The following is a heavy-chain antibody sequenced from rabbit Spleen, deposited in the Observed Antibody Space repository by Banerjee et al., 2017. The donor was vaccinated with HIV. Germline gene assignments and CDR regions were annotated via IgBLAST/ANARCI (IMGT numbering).Heavy chain of an antibody. J-gene: IGHJ6*01. CDR2: IYTGSSGKT. CDR3: AREGPTTTFAFDL. D-gene: IGHD1-1*01. Sequence: QSLEESGGDLVKPGGSLTLTCKASGFSFSSGYDMCWVRQAPGKGLEWIGCIYTGSSGKTYYASLVNGRFTVTRSTSLNTVTLQLTSLTAADTATYFCAREGPTTTFAFDLWGPGTLVTVS. CDR1: GFSFSSGYD. V-gene: IGHV1S40*01.